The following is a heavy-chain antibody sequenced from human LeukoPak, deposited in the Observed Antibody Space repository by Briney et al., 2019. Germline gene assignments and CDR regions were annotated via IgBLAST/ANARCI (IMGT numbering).Heavy chain of an antibody. D-gene: IGHD5-12*01. J-gene: IGHJ4*02. CDR2: IGPSDGTT. CDR1: GYTFTAYY. V-gene: IGHV1-46*01. Sequence: ASVKVSCKASGYTFTAYYMHWLRQAPGQGLEWMGIIGPSDGTTAYAQKFQGRVTMTRDMSTNTVFMELSSLRSEDTAVYYCARDSGYSGYDHIRGDYWGQGTLVTVSS. CDR3: ARDSGYSGYDHIRGDY.